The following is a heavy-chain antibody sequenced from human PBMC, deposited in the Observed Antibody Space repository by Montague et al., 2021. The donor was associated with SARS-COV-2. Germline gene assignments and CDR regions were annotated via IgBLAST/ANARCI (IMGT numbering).Heavy chain of an antibody. CDR1: GFSLSTSGMC. CDR3: ARIWGATRGDAFDI. V-gene: IGHV2-70*01. J-gene: IGHJ3*02. CDR2: IDWDDDK. Sequence: ALVKPTQTLTPTCTFSGFSLSTSGMCVSWIRQPPGKALEWLALIDWDDDKYYSTSLKTRLTISKDTSKNQVVLTMTNMDPVDTATYYCARIWGATRGDAFDIWGQGTMVTVSS. D-gene: IGHD1-26*01.